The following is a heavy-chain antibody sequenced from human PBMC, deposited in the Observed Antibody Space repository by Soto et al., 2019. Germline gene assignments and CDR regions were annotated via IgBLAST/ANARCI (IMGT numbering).Heavy chain of an antibody. CDR3: ARDSYMVRGFIRGGAYDI. CDR2: IWYDGSNK. V-gene: IGHV3-33*01. D-gene: IGHD3-10*01. CDR1: GFTFSNYG. Sequence: GGSLRLSCEASGFTFSNYGIHWVRQAPGKGLEWVAVIWYDGSNKYYADSVKGRFTISRDNSKNTLYLQMNSLRAEDTAVYYCARDSYMVRGFIRGGAYDIWGHGTMVTVSS. J-gene: IGHJ3*02.